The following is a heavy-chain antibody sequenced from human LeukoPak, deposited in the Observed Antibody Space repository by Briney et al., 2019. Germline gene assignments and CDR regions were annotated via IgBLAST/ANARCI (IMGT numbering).Heavy chain of an antibody. J-gene: IGHJ4*02. Sequence: PGGYLRLSCAASGFTVSSNYMAWVRQAPGKGLEWVSVIYSGGSTYYADSVKGRFSISRDNFKNTLSLQMNSLRAEDTAVYYCARGSHDSLHFFDYWGQGTLVTVSS. CDR1: GFTVSSNY. D-gene: IGHD1-1*01. V-gene: IGHV3-66*01. CDR2: IYSGGST. CDR3: ARGSHDSLHFFDY.